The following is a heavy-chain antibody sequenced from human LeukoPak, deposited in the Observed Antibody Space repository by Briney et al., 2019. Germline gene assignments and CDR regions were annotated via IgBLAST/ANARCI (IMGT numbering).Heavy chain of an antibody. J-gene: IGHJ6*03. V-gene: IGHV3-11*04. Sequence: PGGSLRLSCAASGFTFSDYYMSWIRQAPGKGLEWVSYINRSGTTIYYADSVKGRFTISRDNAKNSLYLQMSSLRDEETAVYYCARVGYYYDSSGYYEGDYFYMDVWGKGTTVTVSS. CDR1: GFTFSDYY. D-gene: IGHD3-22*01. CDR3: ARVGYYYDSSGYYEGDYFYMDV. CDR2: INRSGTTI.